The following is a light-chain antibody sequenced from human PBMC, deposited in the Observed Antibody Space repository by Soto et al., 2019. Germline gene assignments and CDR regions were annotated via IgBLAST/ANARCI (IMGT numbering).Light chain of an antibody. J-gene: IGLJ2*01. V-gene: IGLV2-8*01. CDR2: EVS. Sequence: QSAPTQPPSESGSPGQSATISCTGTSSDVGGYNYVSWYQQYPGKAPKLMIYEVSKRPSGVPGRFSGSKSGNTASLTVSGLQAEDEADYYCSSYAGSSTWVFGGGTKLTVL. CDR1: SSDVGGYNY. CDR3: SSYAGSSTWV.